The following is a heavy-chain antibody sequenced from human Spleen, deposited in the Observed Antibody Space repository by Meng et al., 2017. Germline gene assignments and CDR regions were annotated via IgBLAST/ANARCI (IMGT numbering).Heavy chain of an antibody. V-gene: IGHV4-34*01. CDR2: INHSGST. CDR3: ARSQGPYSGYDLNY. D-gene: IGHD5-12*01. CDR1: GGPFSGYF. J-gene: IGHJ4*02. Sequence: QVQLQQGGAGLLEPSETLSLTCVVSGGPFSGYFGSWIRQPPGKGLEWIGEINHSGSTSYNPSLKSRVTISVDTSKNHFYLKLSSVTAADTAVYYCARSQGPYSGYDLNYWGQGSLVTVSS.